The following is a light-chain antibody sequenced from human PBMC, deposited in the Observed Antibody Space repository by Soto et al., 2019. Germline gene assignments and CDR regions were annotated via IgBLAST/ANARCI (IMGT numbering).Light chain of an antibody. V-gene: IGKV3-15*01. CDR1: QTVSSN. Sequence: EIVMTQSPATLSVSPGERATLSCRASQTVSSNLAWYQQKPGQAPRLLIHGASTRAAGIPARFSGSGSGTESPLTISSLQSEDFAVYYCQQYNDWPPFTVGPGTRVDIK. CDR2: GAS. J-gene: IGKJ3*01. CDR3: QQYNDWPPFT.